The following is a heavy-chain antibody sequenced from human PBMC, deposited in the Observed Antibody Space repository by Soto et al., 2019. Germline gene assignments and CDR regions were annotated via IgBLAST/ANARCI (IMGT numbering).Heavy chain of an antibody. D-gene: IGHD2-15*01. CDR1: GGSIISGY. CDR3: AGLRGYAGSPIDY. V-gene: IGHV4-59*01. J-gene: IGHJ4*02. Sequence: SETLSLTCTVSGGSIISGYWSWLRPPPGKGLEWIGYISYSGNTNYNPSLKSRVTMSVDTPKNQFSLRLSSVTTADTAVYYCAGLRGYAGSPIDYWGQGTLVTVSS. CDR2: ISYSGNT.